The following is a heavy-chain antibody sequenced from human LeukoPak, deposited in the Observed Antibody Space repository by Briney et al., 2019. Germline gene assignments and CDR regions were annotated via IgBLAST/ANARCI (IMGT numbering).Heavy chain of an antibody. CDR1: GGSISSYF. CDR3: ARYSYAHRWFDP. Sequence: SETLSLTCTVSGGSISSYFWSWIRQPPGKGLEWIGYIYYSGSTKYNPSLKSRVTISVDTSKNQFSLNLSSVTAADTAVYYCARYSYAHRWFDPWGQGTLVTVSS. J-gene: IGHJ5*02. V-gene: IGHV4-59*08. CDR2: IYYSGST. D-gene: IGHD3-16*01.